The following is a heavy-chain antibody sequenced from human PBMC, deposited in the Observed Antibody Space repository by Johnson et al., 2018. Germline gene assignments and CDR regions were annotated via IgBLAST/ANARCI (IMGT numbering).Heavy chain of an antibody. CDR1: GFTFTNAW. V-gene: IGHV3-15*01. Sequence: EVQLVESGGGLVKPGGSLRLSCEASGFTFTNAWMSWVRQAPGKGLEWLGRVRSKSEGGTTEYAAPVKGRISVSRDDSKKTLFLQLHRLKIEDSGVYYCTTSSRYRYYGMDGWGQGTTVTVSS. J-gene: IGHJ6*02. CDR3: TTSSRYRYYGMDG. CDR2: VRSKSEGGTT. D-gene: IGHD1-1*01.